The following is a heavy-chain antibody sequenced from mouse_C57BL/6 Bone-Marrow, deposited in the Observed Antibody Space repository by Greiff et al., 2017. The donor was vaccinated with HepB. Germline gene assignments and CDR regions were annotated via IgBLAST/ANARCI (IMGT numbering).Heavy chain of an antibody. J-gene: IGHJ1*03. CDR2: INYDGSST. D-gene: IGHD2-5*01. Sequence: DVKLVESEGGLVQPGSSMKLSCTASGFTFSDYYMAWVRQVPEKGLEWVANINYDGSSTYYLDSLKSRFIISRDNAKNILYLQMSSLKSEDTATYYCARDTAYYSNYLWYFDVWGTGTTVTVSS. V-gene: IGHV5-16*01. CDR1: GFTFSDYY. CDR3: ARDTAYYSNYLWYFDV.